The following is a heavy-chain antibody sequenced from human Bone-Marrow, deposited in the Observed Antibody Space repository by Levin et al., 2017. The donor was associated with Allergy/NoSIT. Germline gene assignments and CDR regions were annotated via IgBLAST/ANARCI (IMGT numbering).Heavy chain of an antibody. D-gene: IGHD2-2*02. CDR3: AKRYRGTYYFDY. J-gene: IGHJ4*02. CDR2: ITASGLTT. V-gene: IGHV3-23*01. CDR1: GFTFTTYA. Sequence: GDSLKISCAASGFTFTTYAMSWVRQAPGKGLEWVSHITASGITASGLTTYYSDSVRGRFTISRDNAKNTLYLQMNSLRAEDTAVYYCAKRYRGTYYFDYWGQGTLLTVSS.